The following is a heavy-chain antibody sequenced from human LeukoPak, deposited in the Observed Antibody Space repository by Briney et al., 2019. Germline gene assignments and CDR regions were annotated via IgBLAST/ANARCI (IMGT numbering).Heavy chain of an antibody. CDR1: GGSISSGSYY. D-gene: IGHD2-21*01. CDR2: IYTSGST. Sequence: SQTLSLTCTVSGGSISSGSYYWSWIRQPAGKGLEWIGRIYTSGSTNYNPSLKSRVTISVDTSKNQFSLKLSSVIAADTAVYFCATAGPPGSGGYCYSWGQGILV. V-gene: IGHV4-61*02. CDR3: ATAGPPGSGGYCYS. J-gene: IGHJ5*01.